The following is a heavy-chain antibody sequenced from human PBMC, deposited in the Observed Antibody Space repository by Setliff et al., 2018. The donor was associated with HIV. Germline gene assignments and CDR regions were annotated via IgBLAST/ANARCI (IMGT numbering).Heavy chain of an antibody. CDR1: GYSFTSYE. CDR3: ARGLGYCSSTSCSVGYYGMDV. Sequence: ASVKVSCKASGYSFTSYEINWVRQAPGQGLEWMGWMNPNSGNTVYAQKFQGRVTMTRDTSISTAYMELRSLSSEDTALYFCARGLGYCSSTSCSVGYYGMDVWGQGTTVTVSS. CDR2: MNPNSGNT. J-gene: IGHJ6*02. V-gene: IGHV1-8*01. D-gene: IGHD2-2*01.